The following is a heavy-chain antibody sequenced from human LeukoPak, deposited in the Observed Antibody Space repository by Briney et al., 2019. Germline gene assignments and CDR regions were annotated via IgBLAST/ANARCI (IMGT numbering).Heavy chain of an antibody. J-gene: IGHJ4*02. CDR1: GFTVSSNY. Sequence: GGSLRLSCAASGFTVSSNYMSWVRQAPGKGLEWVSVIYSGGSTYYADSVKGRFTISRDNSKNTLYLQMNSLRAEDTAVYYCAREVAYYYDSSGYYDYWGQGTLVTVS. CDR3: AREVAYYYDSSGYYDY. CDR2: IYSGGST. D-gene: IGHD3-22*01. V-gene: IGHV3-66*02.